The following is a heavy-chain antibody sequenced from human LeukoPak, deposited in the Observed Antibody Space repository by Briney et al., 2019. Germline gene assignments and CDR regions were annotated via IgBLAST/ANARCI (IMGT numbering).Heavy chain of an antibody. V-gene: IGHV4-39*01. Sequence: PSETLSLTCTVSGGSISSSSYYWGWIRQPPGKGLEWIGSIYYSGSTYYNPSLKSRVTISLDTSKNQFFLKLSSVTAADSAVYYCARLGAGYSGYDRENYFDYWGQGTLVTVSS. D-gene: IGHD5-12*01. CDR1: GGSISSSSYY. CDR3: ARLGAGYSGYDRENYFDY. CDR2: IYYSGST. J-gene: IGHJ4*02.